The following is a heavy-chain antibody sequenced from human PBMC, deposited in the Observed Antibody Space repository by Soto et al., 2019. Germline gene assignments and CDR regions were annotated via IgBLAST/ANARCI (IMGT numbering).Heavy chain of an antibody. D-gene: IGHD2-2*02. J-gene: IGHJ3*02. CDR1: GYTFTSDY. Sequence: ASVKVSCKASGYTFTSDYMHWVRQAPGQGLEWMGIINPSGGSTSYAQKFQGRVTMTRDTSTSTVYMELSSLRSEDTAVYYCARNYWSRYCSSTSCYTAFDIWGQGTMVTVSS. CDR3: ARNYWSRYCSSTSCYTAFDI. CDR2: INPSGGST. V-gene: IGHV1-46*01.